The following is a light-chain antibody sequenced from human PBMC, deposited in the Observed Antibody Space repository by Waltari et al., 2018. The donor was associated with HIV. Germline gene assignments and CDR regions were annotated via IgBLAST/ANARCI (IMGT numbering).Light chain of an antibody. Sequence: QLVLTQSPSASASLGASVKLTCTLSSGHSTYAIAWHQQQPEKGPRYLMKVNSDGSHSKGDGIPDRFSGSSSGSERYLIISSLQSEDEADYYCAAWDDSLNGEVVFGGGTKLTVL. CDR3: AAWDDSLNGEVV. V-gene: IGLV4-69*01. J-gene: IGLJ2*01. CDR2: VNSDGSH. CDR1: SGHSTYA.